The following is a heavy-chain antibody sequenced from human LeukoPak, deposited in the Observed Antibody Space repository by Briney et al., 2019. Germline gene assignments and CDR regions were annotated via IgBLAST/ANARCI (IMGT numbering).Heavy chain of an antibody. J-gene: IGHJ4*02. D-gene: IGHD3-22*01. Sequence: SETLSLTCTVSGGSISSDNWWRWVRQPPGKGLEWIEEVYHSGSTNYNPSLKSRVTISVDKSKNQFSLNLSSVTAADTAVYYCARLTYYYDSSGYLNYWGQGTLVTVSS. CDR1: GGSISSDNW. V-gene: IGHV4-4*02. CDR2: VYHSGST. CDR3: ARLTYYYDSSGYLNY.